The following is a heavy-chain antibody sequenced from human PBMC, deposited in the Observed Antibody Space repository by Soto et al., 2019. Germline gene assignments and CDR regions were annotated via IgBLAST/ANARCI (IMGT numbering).Heavy chain of an antibody. CDR2: IGPYGNTI. J-gene: IGHJ4*02. CDR3: ARDDYTYGVY. CDR1: GFSFRDYF. V-gene: IGHV3-11*01. Sequence: QVQLVESGGGLVKPGESLTVSCAASGFSFRDYFMSWIRQAPGKGLEWVSYIGPYGNTIYYADSVKGRFTISRGDAKNSLYLHMSSLRAEDTAVYYCARDDYTYGVYWGQGSMVNVSS. D-gene: IGHD3-3*01.